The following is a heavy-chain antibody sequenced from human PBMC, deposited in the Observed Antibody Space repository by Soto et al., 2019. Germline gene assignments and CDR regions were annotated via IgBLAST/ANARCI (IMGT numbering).Heavy chain of an antibody. CDR1: CGLISNGYYY. J-gene: IGHJ4*02. D-gene: IGHD3-22*01. V-gene: IGHV4-31*03. CDR3: ARADSGYYDSSGYHSTAY. CDR2: IYHSGST. Sequence: SETLSLTCIVSCGLISNGYYYWSWIRQHPGKGLEWIGYIYHSGSTYYNPSLKSRLTISVATSKNQFSLKLSSVTAADTAVYYCARADSGYYDSSGYHSTAYWGQGTLVTVSS.